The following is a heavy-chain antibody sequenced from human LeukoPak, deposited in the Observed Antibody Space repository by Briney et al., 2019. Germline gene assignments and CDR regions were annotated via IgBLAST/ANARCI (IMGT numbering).Heavy chain of an antibody. V-gene: IGHV3-7*01. J-gene: IGHJ4*02. CDR3: ARDSMDYGDYSFDY. CDR1: GFTFSSYW. Sequence: LPGGSLRLPCAASGFTFSSYWMSWVRQAPGKGLEWVANIKQDGSEKYYVDSVKGRFTISRDNAKNSLYLQMNSLRAEDTAVYYCARDSMDYGDYSFDYWGQGTLVTVSS. CDR2: IKQDGSEK. D-gene: IGHD4-17*01.